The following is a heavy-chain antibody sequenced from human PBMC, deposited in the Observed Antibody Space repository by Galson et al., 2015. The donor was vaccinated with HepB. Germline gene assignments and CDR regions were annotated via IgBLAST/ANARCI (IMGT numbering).Heavy chain of an antibody. Sequence: SVKVSCKASGYTFPNYGITWVRQAPGQGLEWMGWVSPYNGNTNYAQNLQGRVTMTTDTSTNTAYMELRSLRSDDTAVYYCARRGGYSYGHDVDYWGQVTLVTVSS. CDR3: ARRGGYSYGHDVDY. CDR2: VSPYNGNT. D-gene: IGHD5-18*01. J-gene: IGHJ4*02. V-gene: IGHV1-18*01. CDR1: GYTFPNYG.